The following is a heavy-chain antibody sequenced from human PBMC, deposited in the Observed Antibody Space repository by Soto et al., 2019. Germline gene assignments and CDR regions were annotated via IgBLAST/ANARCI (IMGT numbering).Heavy chain of an antibody. CDR3: ARDPASVGYHFAL. CDR2: IWFAGSKK. Sequence: QVQLVESGGGVVQPGRSLKLSCAASGFSFSTYGFHWVRQAPGRGPEWVAVIWFAGSKKYYADSVEGRFTISRDNSKNTLFLQMNTLRDEDTAVYYCARDPASVGYHFALWGQGTLVTVSS. CDR1: GFSFSTYG. V-gene: IGHV3-33*01. J-gene: IGHJ4*02. D-gene: IGHD6-13*01.